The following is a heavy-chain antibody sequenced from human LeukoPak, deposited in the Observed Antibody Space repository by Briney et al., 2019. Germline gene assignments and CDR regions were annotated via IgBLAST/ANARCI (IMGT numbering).Heavy chain of an antibody. J-gene: IGHJ6*02. CDR1: GASISSSDSY. V-gene: IGHV4-39*01. CDR3: ARHVQDLGIKV. Sequence: SETLSLTCTVSGASISSSDSYWSWIRQPPGKGLEWIGSIYRRGSTSYIPSLKSRVTVSEDMSKNHFSLRLSSVTAADTAVYYCARHVQDLGIKVWGQGTTVTVSS. CDR2: IYRRGST.